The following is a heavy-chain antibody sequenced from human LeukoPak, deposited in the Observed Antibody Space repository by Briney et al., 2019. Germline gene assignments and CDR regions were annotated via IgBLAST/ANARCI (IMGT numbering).Heavy chain of an antibody. V-gene: IGHV4-59*11. D-gene: IGHD5-18*01. CDR2: IYYSGST. CDR3: ARSGYSYGADAFDI. J-gene: IGHJ3*02. Sequence: SETLSLTCTVSGGSISSHYWSWIRQPPGKGLEWIGYIYYSGSTNYNPSLESRLTISVDTSKNQFSLKLSSVTAADTAVYYCARSGYSYGADAFDIWGQGTMVTVSS. CDR1: GGSISSHY.